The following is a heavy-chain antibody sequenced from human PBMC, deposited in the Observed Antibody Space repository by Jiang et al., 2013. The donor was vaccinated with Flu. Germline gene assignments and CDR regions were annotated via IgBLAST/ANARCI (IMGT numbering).Heavy chain of an antibody. D-gene: IGHD5-12*01. J-gene: IGHJ4*02. Sequence: KTSGDTFSNAISWVRQAPGQGLEWMGGIIPIFDTTNYAQQFQGRVTITADKSTGTAYMELSSLRSEDTAVYYCARGHYTGYDYGLGFDYWGQGTLVTVSS. CDR1: GDTFSNA. CDR3: ARGHYTGYDYGLGFDY. CDR2: IIPIFDTT. V-gene: IGHV1-69*06.